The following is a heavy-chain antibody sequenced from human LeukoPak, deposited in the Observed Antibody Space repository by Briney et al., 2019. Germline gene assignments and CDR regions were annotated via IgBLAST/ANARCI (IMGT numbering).Heavy chain of an antibody. J-gene: IGHJ4*02. CDR1: GFTFSTYN. Sequence: GALRLSCAASGFTFSTYNMNWVRQAPGKGLEWVSYISSSSKNIYYADSVKGRFTISRDNAKNSLYLQMNSLRAEDTAVYYCARDLNWAFDYWGRGTLVIVSS. CDR3: ARDLNWAFDY. V-gene: IGHV3-48*01. CDR2: ISSSSKNI. D-gene: IGHD7-27*01.